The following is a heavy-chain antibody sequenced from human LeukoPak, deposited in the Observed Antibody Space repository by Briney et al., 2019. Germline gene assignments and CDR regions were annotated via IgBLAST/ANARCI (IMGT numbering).Heavy chain of an antibody. CDR3: AREGPIFGGSYRWDDAFDI. CDR2: ISSSGSTI. Sequence: GGSLRLSCAASGFTFSSYEMNWVRQAPGKGLEWVSYISSSGSTIYYADSVKGRFTISRDNAKNSLYLQMNSLRAEDTAVYYCAREGPIFGGSYRWDDAFDIWGQGTMVTVSS. J-gene: IGHJ3*02. CDR1: GFTFSSYE. D-gene: IGHD1-26*01. V-gene: IGHV3-48*03.